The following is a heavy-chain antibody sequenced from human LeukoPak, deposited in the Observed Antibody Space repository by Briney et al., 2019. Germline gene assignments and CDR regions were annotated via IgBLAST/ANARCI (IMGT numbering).Heavy chain of an antibody. CDR3: ARGGIVATIPDFDY. D-gene: IGHD5-12*01. CDR2: IYYSGST. J-gene: IGHJ4*02. Sequence: SETLSLTCTVSGGSISSYYWSWIRQPPGKGLEWIGYIYYSGSTNYNPSLKSRVTISVDMSKNQFSLKLSSVTAADTAVYYCARGGIVATIPDFDYWGQGTLVTVSS. V-gene: IGHV4-59*01. CDR1: GGSISSYY.